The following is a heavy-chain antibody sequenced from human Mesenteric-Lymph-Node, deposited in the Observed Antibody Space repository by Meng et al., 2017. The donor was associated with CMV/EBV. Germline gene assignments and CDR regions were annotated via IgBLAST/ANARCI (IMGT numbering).Heavy chain of an antibody. J-gene: IGHJ5*02. V-gene: IGHV4-39*01. CDR2: VHYTGRT. Sequence: GSLRLSCTVSGDSINSDIYYWDWIRQPPGKGLEWIGNVHYTGRTFYSPSLRGRLTISVDTSSNQFSLKLYSVTAADTAVYYCARHMSDPESDPFDPWGQGMLVTVSS. CDR3: ARHMSDPESDPFDP. D-gene: IGHD2/OR15-2a*01. CDR1: GDSINSDIYY.